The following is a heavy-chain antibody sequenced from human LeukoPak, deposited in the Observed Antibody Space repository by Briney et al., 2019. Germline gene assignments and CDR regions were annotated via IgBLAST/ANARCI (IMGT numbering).Heavy chain of an antibody. CDR2: LWYDGVNT. J-gene: IGHJ4*02. CDR3: ARAQDSSSWYLDS. CDR1: GFSISTYG. Sequence: GGSLRLSCAASGFSISTYGMHWVRQAPGKGLEWVAVLWYDGVNTYYADSVKGRFTVSRDNSKNTLYLQMSSLRAEDAAVYYCARAQDSSSWYLDSWGQGTLVTVSS. D-gene: IGHD6-13*01. V-gene: IGHV3-33*01.